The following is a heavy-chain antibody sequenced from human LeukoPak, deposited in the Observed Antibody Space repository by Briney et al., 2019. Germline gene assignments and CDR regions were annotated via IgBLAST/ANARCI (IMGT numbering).Heavy chain of an antibody. V-gene: IGHV4-34*01. CDR3: ASYPSIRLDAFDI. CDR2: INHSGST. Sequence: PSETLSLTCSVSGGSIESGTSYWGWIRQTPGKGLEWIGEINHSGSTNYNPSLKSRVTISVDTSKNQFSLKLSSVTAADTAVYYCASYPSIRLDAFDIWGQGTMVTVSS. CDR1: GGSIESGTSY. D-gene: IGHD2-2*02. J-gene: IGHJ3*02.